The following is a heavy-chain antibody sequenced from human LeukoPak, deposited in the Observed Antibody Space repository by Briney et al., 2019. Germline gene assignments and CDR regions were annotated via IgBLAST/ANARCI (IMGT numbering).Heavy chain of an antibody. CDR2: ISSTVNTI. J-gene: IGHJ4*02. CDR3: ARGPNYYSSSSHFDY. CDR1: GFTFSSYE. D-gene: IGHD6-6*01. Sequence: GGSLRLSCAASGFTFSSYEMNWVRQAPGKGLEWLSYISSTVNTIYYADSVKGRFTISRDNAKNSLYLQMNSLRAEDAAVYYCARGPNYYSSSSHFDYWGQGTLVTVSS. V-gene: IGHV3-48*03.